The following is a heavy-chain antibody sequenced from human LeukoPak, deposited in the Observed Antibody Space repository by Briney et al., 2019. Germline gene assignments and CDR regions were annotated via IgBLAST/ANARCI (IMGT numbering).Heavy chain of an antibody. CDR1: GFTFSWYS. CDR3: ARGPNDYWSGYSRYLDH. J-gene: IGHJ4*01. CDR2: ITRSSSTI. V-gene: IGHV3-48*01. Sequence: GGSLGLSCAVSGFTFSWYSMNWVRQAPGKGLEWVSYITRSSSTIYYADSVKGRFTISRDNAKNSLYLHMNTLKVDDTAVYYCARGPNDYWSGYSRYLDHWGQGTLVTVSS. D-gene: IGHD3-3*01.